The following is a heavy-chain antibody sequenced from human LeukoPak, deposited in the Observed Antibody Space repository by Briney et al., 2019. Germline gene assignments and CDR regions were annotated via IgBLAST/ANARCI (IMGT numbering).Heavy chain of an antibody. Sequence: GGSLRLSCAASGFTFSSYSMNWVRQAPGKGLEWVSSISSSSSYIYYADSVKGRFTISRDNAKNSLYLQMNSLRAEDTAVYYCARVGIAVAGGDYWGQGTLVTVSS. D-gene: IGHD6-19*01. CDR2: ISSSSSYI. CDR1: GFTFSSYS. J-gene: IGHJ4*02. CDR3: ARVGIAVAGGDY. V-gene: IGHV3-21*01.